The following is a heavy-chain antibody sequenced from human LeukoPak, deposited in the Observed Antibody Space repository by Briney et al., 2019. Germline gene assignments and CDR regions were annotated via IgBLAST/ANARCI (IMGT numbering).Heavy chain of an antibody. D-gene: IGHD2-8*01. V-gene: IGHV3-7*03. CDR3: ARDQGVGFDP. CDR1: GFTFGNYW. J-gene: IGHJ5*02. Sequence: PGGSLRLSCAASGFTFGNYWLSWVRQAPGKGLEWVANINQGGSEKYYVDSVKGRFTISRDNAKNSLYLQMNNLRAEDTAVYYCARDQGVGFDPWGQGTLVTVSS. CDR2: INQGGSEK.